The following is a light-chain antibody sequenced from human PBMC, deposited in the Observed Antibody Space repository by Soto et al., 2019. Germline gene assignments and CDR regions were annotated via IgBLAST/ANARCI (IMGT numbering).Light chain of an antibody. CDR2: DAS. CDR3: QQYGSSRT. J-gene: IGKJ1*01. CDR1: RSVSSNY. Sequence: IVLTQSPATLPLSRGERATISCGASRSVSSNYLAWYQQKPGLAPRLLIYDASNWATGIPDRFSGSGSGTDFTLTISRLEPEDSAVYYCQQYGSSRTFGQGTKVDIK. V-gene: IGKV3D-20*01.